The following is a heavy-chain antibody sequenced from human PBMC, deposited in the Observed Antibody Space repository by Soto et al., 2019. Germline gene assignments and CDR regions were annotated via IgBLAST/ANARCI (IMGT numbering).Heavy chain of an antibody. J-gene: IGHJ4*02. CDR2: ISGSGGST. V-gene: IGHV3-23*01. CDR1: GFTFSSYA. Sequence: VQLLESGGGLVEPGGSLRLSCAASGFTFSSYAMSWVRQAPGKGLEWVSAISGSGGSTYYADSVKGRFTISRDNSKNTLYLQMNSLRAEDTAVYYYAKVARLGTTFIYFDYWGQGTLVTVSS. D-gene: IGHD1-7*01. CDR3: AKVARLGTTFIYFDY.